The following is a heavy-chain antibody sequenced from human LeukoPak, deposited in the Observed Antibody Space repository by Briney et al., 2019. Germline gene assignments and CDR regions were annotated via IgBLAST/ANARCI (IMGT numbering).Heavy chain of an antibody. CDR2: IKQDGSEK. J-gene: IGHJ3*02. CDR1: GFTFRSYA. CDR3: ARGYDYVWGSLHPGAFDI. D-gene: IGHD3-16*01. V-gene: IGHV3-7*04. Sequence: GGSLRLSCAASGFTFRSYAMSWVRQAPGKGLEWVANIKQDGSEKYYVDSVKGRFTISRDNAKNSLYLQMNSLRAEDTAVYYCARGYDYVWGSLHPGAFDIWGQGTMVTVSS.